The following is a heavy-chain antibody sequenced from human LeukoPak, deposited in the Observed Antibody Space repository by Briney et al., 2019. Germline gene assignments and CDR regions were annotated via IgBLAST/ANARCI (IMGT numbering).Heavy chain of an antibody. Sequence: PGGSLRLSCAASGFTFSSYGMHWVRQAPGKGLEWVAFIRYDGSNKYYADSVKGRFTISRDNSKNTLYLQMNSLRAEDTAVYYCARGEGATYYFDYWGQGTLVTVSS. CDR3: ARGEGATYYFDY. J-gene: IGHJ4*02. D-gene: IGHD1-26*01. CDR2: IRYDGSNK. V-gene: IGHV3-30*02. CDR1: GFTFSSYG.